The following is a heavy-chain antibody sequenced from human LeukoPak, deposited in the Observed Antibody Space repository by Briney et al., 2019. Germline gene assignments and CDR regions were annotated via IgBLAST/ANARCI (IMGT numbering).Heavy chain of an antibody. CDR1: GGSISSSSYY. J-gene: IGHJ5*02. Sequence: SETLSLTCTVSGGSISSSSYYWGWIRQPPGKGLEWIGSIYYSGSTYYNPSLKSRVTISVDTSKNQFSLKLSSVTAADTAVYYCARGGKGDGYEDPWGQGTLVTVSS. CDR2: IYYSGST. D-gene: IGHD3-16*01. V-gene: IGHV4-39*07. CDR3: ARGGKGDGYEDP.